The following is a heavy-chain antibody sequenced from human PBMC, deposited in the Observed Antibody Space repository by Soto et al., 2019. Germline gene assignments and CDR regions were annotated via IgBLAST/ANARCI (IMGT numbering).Heavy chain of an antibody. V-gene: IGHV3-23*01. CDR1: GFTFNNYA. CDR3: VRYQQRPCSSPAGACFDY. Sequence: GGSLRLSCVASGFTFNNYAMIWVRQAPGKRLEWVSTIGGSDGWTSYADSVRGRFTISRDNSKNTLYLQMNSLRADDTAMYYCVRYQQRPCSSPAGACFDYWGQGTLVTVSS. CDR2: IGGSDGWT. D-gene: IGHD2-2*01. J-gene: IGHJ4*02.